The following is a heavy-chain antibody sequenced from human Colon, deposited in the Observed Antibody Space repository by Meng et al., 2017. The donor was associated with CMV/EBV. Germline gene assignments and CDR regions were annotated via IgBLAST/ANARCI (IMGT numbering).Heavy chain of an antibody. J-gene: IGHJ4*02. CDR1: GYTFTSYD. CDR2: MNPNSGNA. D-gene: IGHD2-2*01. V-gene: IGHV1-8*01. Sequence: CKASGYTFTSYDINWVRQATGQGLEWMGWMNPNSGNAYYAPKFQGRVTMTSITSISTAYMELSSLRSEDTAVYYCVRGCDSTGCEDYWGQGTLVTVSS. CDR3: VRGCDSTGCEDY.